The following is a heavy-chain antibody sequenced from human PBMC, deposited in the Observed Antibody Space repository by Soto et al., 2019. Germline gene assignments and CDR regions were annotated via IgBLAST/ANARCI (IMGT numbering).Heavy chain of an antibody. Sequence: GGSLRLSCAASGFIFSNQSMCWVRQGPGKGLEWVSGIGDLGDDTVFLDSVKGRFAIYRDNPENMLFLQMSSLRDEDSSIYYCARSGTYRGGNFDFWGQGDQVTVSS. CDR1: GFIFSNQS. CDR2: IGDLGDDT. V-gene: IGHV3-23*01. D-gene: IGHD3-10*01. J-gene: IGHJ4*02. CDR3: ARSGTYRGGNFDF.